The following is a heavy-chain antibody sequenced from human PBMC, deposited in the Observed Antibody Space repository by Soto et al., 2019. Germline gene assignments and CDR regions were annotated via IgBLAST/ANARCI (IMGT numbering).Heavy chain of an antibody. Sequence: QVQLVQSGAEVKKPGASVKVSCKASGYTFTGYYMHWVRQAPGQGLEWMGWINPNSGVTNYAQKFQGRVTMTRDTSISTAYMELSRLRSDDTAVYYCARDPAGRQGGWFDPWGQGTLVTVSS. CDR1: GYTFTGYY. J-gene: IGHJ5*02. CDR2: INPNSGVT. D-gene: IGHD1-1*01. V-gene: IGHV1-2*02. CDR3: ARDPAGRQGGWFDP.